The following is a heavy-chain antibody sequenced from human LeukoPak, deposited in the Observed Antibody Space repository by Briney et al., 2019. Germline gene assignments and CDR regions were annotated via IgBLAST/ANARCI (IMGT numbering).Heavy chain of an antibody. Sequence: GGSLRLSCAASGFTFSNAWMSWVRQAPGKGLEWVGRIKSKTDGGTTDYAAPVKGRFTISRDDSKNTLYLQMNSLKTEDTAVYYCTTTQDIVLMVSLPTFDYWGQGTLVTVSS. CDR3: TTTQDIVLMVSLPTFDY. D-gene: IGHD2-8*01. J-gene: IGHJ4*02. CDR2: IKSKTDGGTT. CDR1: GFTFSNAW. V-gene: IGHV3-15*01.